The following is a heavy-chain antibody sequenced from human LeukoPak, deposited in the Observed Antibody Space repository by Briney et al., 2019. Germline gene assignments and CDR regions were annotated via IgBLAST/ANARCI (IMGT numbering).Heavy chain of an antibody. CDR3: ARDHRGYSSGSYYYYGMDV. Sequence: GGSLRLSCAASGFTVSSNYMSWVRQAPGKGLEWVSVIYSGGSTYYADSEKGRFTISRDNSKNTLYLQMNSLRAEDTAVYYCARDHRGYSSGSYYYYGMDVWGQGTTVTVSS. D-gene: IGHD5-18*01. V-gene: IGHV3-66*02. J-gene: IGHJ6*02. CDR2: IYSGGST. CDR1: GFTVSSNY.